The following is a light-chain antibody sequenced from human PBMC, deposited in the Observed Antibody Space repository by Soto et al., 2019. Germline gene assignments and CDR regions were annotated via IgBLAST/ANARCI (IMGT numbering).Light chain of an antibody. CDR1: SSNIGSNY. CDR2: RNN. CDR3: AAWDDSLSGPHVV. V-gene: IGLV1-47*01. J-gene: IGLJ2*01. Sequence: QSVLTQPPSASGTPGQRVTISCSGSSSNIGSNYVYWYQQLPGTAPKLLIYRNNQRPSGVPDRFSGSKSGTSASLAISGLRSEDEAVYYCAAWDDSLSGPHVVFGGGTKVTVL.